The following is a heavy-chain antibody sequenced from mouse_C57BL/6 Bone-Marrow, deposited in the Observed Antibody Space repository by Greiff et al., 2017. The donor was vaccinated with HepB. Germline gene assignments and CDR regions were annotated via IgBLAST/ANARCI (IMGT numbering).Heavy chain of an antibody. V-gene: IGHV1-59*01. CDR3: ARIYAMDY. J-gene: IGHJ4*01. CDR2: IDPSDSYT. Sequence: QVQLKQPGAELVRPGPSVKLSCKASGYTFTSYWMHWVKQRPGQGLEWIGVIDPSDSYTNYNQKFKGKATLTVDKSSSTAYMQLSSLTSEDSAVYYCARIYAMDYWGQGTSVTVSS. CDR1: GYTFTSYW.